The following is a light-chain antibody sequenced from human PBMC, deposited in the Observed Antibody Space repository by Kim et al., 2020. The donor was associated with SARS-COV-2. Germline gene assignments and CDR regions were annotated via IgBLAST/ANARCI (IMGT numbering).Light chain of an antibody. CDR3: MQGTHWPRT. CDR2: MVF. Sequence: ASISCRSSQNIVVKSYGNTHLHWFQQRPGQSPRRLISMVFNRESGVSDRFSGSGSGTDFTLKISRVEAEDVGVYYCMQGTHWPRTFGQGTKVEIK. J-gene: IGKJ1*01. CDR1: QNIVVKSYGNTH. V-gene: IGKV2-30*01.